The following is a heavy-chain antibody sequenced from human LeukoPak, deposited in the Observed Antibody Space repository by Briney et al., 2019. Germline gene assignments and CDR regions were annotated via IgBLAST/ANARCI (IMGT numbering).Heavy chain of an antibody. CDR2: MSYDGSNK. D-gene: IGHD4-11*01. Sequence: GGSLRLSCAASGFTFSSYAMHWIRQAPVKGLEWVAVMSYDGSNKYYADSVKGRFTISRDNSKNTLYLQMNSLRAEDTAVYYCARDWSSKYPYYYGMDVWGQGTTVTVSS. CDR3: ARDWSSKYPYYYGMDV. CDR1: GFTFSSYA. V-gene: IGHV3-30-3*01. J-gene: IGHJ6*02.